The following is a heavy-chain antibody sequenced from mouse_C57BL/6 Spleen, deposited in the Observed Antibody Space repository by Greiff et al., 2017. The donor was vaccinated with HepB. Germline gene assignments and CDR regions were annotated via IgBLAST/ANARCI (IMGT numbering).Heavy chain of an antibody. Sequence: VQLQQPGTELVKPGASVKLSCKASGYTFTSYWMHWVKQRPGQGLEWIGNINPSNGGTNYNEKFKSKAKLTVDKSSSTDYMQLSRLTSEDSAVYYWARQRITTVVATGYWYFDVWGTGTTVTVSS. V-gene: IGHV1-53*01. CDR1: GYTFTSYW. J-gene: IGHJ1*03. D-gene: IGHD1-1*01. CDR3: ARQRITTVVATGYWYFDV. CDR2: INPSNGGT.